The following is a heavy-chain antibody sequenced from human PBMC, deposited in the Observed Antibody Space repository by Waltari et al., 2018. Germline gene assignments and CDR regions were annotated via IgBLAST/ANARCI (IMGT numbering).Heavy chain of an antibody. V-gene: IGHV3-53*01. D-gene: IGHD2-15*01. CDR3: ARVEGHCSGGSCYSPSALDY. CDR1: GFTVSSNY. J-gene: IGHJ4*02. Sequence: EVQLVESGGGLIQPGGSLRLSCAASGFTVSSNYMSWVRQAPGKGLEWVSVIYSGGSTYYADSVKGRFTISRDNSKNTLYLQMNSLRAEDTAVYYCARVEGHCSGGSCYSPSALDYWGQGTLVTVSS. CDR2: IYSGGST.